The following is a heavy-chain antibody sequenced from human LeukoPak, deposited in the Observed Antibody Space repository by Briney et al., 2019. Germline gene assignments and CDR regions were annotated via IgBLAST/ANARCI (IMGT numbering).Heavy chain of an antibody. Sequence: GRSLRLSCAASGFTFSSYGMHWVRQAPGKGLEWVAVISYDGSNKYYADSVKGRFTISRDNSKNTLYLQMNSLRAEDTAVYYCAKGAPLRFLEWLPSFFDYWGQGTLVTVSS. J-gene: IGHJ4*02. CDR2: ISYDGSNK. D-gene: IGHD3-3*01. CDR1: GFTFSSYG. CDR3: AKGAPLRFLEWLPSFFDY. V-gene: IGHV3-30*18.